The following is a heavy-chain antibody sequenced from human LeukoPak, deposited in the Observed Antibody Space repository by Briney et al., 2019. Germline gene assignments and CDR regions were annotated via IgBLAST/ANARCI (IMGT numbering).Heavy chain of an antibody. CDR3: AKGLYDFWSGYYLVY. CDR2: ISGSGGST. V-gene: IGHV3-23*01. Sequence: GGSLRLSCAASGFTFSSYAMSWVRQAPGKGLEWVSAISGSGGSTYYADSVKGRFTISRDNSKNTLYLQMNSLRAEDTAVYYCAKGLYDFWSGYYLVYWGQGTLVTVSS. J-gene: IGHJ4*02. CDR1: GFTFSSYA. D-gene: IGHD3-3*01.